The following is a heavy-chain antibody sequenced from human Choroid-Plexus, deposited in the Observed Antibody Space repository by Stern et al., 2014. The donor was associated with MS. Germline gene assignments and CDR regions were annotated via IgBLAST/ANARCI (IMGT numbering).Heavy chain of an antibody. CDR3: AKDRQYLTYFFDH. Sequence: QVQLVESGGGVVQPGRPLRLSCVASGFTFGSCAMHWVRQAPGKGLEWVAGVSYDGSNKYYADSVKGRFTISRDNSQNTIYMQMSSLSPEDTAVYYCAKDRQYLTYFFDHWGQGSLVTVSS. J-gene: IGHJ5*02. D-gene: IGHD2/OR15-2a*01. CDR1: GFTFGSCA. CDR2: VSYDGSNK. V-gene: IGHV3-30*18.